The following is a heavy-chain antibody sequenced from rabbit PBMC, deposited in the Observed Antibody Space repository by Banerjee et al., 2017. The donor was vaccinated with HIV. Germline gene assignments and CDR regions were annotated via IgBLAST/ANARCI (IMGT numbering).Heavy chain of an antibody. V-gene: IGHV1S47*01. CDR3: ARSYDDHGDPDWLHL. J-gene: IGHJ5*01. D-gene: IGHD2-1*01. CDR2: IYPGFGIR. CDR1: GIDFSNYG. Sequence: QEQLVESGGGLVTLGGSLKLSCKASGIDFSNYGISWVRQTPGKGPEWIASIYPGFGIRNYANSVKGRFTISSDNAQNTVFLQMTSLTASDTATYFCARSYDDHGDPDWLHLWGPGTLVTVS.